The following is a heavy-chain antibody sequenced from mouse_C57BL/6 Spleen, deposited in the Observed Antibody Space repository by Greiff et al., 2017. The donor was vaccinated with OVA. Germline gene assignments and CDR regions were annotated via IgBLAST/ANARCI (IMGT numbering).Heavy chain of an antibody. CDR1: GYTFTSYW. V-gene: IGHV1-52*01. J-gene: IGHJ3*01. Sequence: VQLQQSGAELVRPGSSVKLSCKASGYTFTSYWMHWVKQRPIQGLEWIGNIDPSDSETHYNQKFKDKATLTVDNSSSTAYMQLSSLSSEDSAVYYCARSDYDYDVIWFAYWGQGTLVTVSA. CDR2: IDPSDSET. CDR3: ARSDYDYDVIWFAY. D-gene: IGHD2-4*01.